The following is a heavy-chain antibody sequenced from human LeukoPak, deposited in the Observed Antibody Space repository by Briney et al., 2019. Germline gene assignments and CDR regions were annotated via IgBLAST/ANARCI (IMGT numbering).Heavy chain of an antibody. V-gene: IGHV4-39*07. CDR3: ARTGGGGSYFISGYYYYYMDV. CDR1: GGSISSSSYY. CDR2: IYYSGST. Sequence: SETLSLTCTVSGGSISSSSYYWGWIRQPPGKGLEWIGSIYYSGSTYYNPSLKSRVTISVDTSKNQFSLKLSSVTAADTAVYYCARTGGGGSYFISGYYYYYMDVWGKGTTVTVSS. D-gene: IGHD1-26*01. J-gene: IGHJ6*03.